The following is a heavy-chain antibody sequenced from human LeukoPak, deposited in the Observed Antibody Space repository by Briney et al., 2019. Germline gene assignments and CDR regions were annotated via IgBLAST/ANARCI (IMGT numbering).Heavy chain of an antibody. D-gene: IGHD2-21*01. Sequence: GESLKISCKVSGYSFTSHWIGWVRQMPGKGLEWMGVIYPGDSDIRYSPSFQGQITISADKSSTTAYLQWDSLKAADTAMYYCARTSSCGGDCSRTFDYWGQGTLVTVSS. CDR2: IYPGDSDI. J-gene: IGHJ4*02. CDR3: ARTSSCGGDCSRTFDY. CDR1: GYSFTSHW. V-gene: IGHV5-51*01.